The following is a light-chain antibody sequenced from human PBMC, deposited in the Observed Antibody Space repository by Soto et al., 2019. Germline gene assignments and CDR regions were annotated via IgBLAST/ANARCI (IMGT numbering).Light chain of an antibody. Sequence: EIQLTQSAWSLSGSSVDRVTITCRASQIIIRHFNWYQQKPGKAPKSLIYAASSLQSGIPSKFSGSGSGTDFTLTISSLQPEDFANYYCQQYNSYPITFGQGTRLEIK. CDR1: QIIIRH. V-gene: IGKV1-16*02. CDR2: AAS. CDR3: QQYNSYPIT. J-gene: IGKJ5*01.